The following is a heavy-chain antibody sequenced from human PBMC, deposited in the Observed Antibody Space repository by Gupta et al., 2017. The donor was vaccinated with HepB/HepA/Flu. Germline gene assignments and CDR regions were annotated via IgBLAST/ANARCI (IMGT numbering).Heavy chain of an antibody. D-gene: IGHD6-19*01. J-gene: IGHJ4*02. V-gene: IGHV3-9*03. CDR1: GFTFDDYA. CDR3: AKDMSASSGRAYFDY. CDR2: ISWNSGSI. Sequence: EVQLVESGGGLVQPGRSLRLSCAASGFTFDDYAMHWVRQAPGKGLEWVSGISWNSGSIGYADSVKGRFTISRDNAKNSLYLQMNSLRAEDMALYYCAKDMSASSGRAYFDYWGQGTLVTVSS.